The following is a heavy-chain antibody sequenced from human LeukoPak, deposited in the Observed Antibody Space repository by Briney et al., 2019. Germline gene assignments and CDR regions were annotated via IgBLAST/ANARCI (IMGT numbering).Heavy chain of an antibody. D-gene: IGHD2-2*01. V-gene: IGHV1-3*01. CDR2: INAGNGNT. CDR3: ARDWGTYCSSTSCYQHHYGDYHLRWFDP. CDR1: GYTFTSYA. Sequence: ASVKVSCKASGYTFTSYAMHWVRQAPGQRLEWMGWINAGNGNTKYSQKFQGRVTITRDTSACTGYMELSSLRSEDTAVYYCARDWGTYCSSTSCYQHHYGDYHLRWFDPWGQGTLVTVSS. J-gene: IGHJ5*02.